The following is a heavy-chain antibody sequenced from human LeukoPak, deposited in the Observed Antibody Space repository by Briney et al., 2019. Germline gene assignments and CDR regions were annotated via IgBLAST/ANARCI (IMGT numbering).Heavy chain of an antibody. D-gene: IGHD3-3*01. J-gene: IGHJ5*02. Sequence: SETLSLTCTVSGSSISSSSYYWGWIRQPPGKGLEWIGSIYYSGSTYYNPSIKSRVTISVDTSKNQFSLMLSSVTAADTAVYYCARHVLRFLEWLLDPPNWFDPWGQGTLVTVSS. V-gene: IGHV4-39*01. CDR1: GSSISSSSYY. CDR2: IYYSGST. CDR3: ARHVLRFLEWLLDPPNWFDP.